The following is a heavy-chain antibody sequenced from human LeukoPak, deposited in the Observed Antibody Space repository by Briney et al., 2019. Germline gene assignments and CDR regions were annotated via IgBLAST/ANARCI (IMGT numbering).Heavy chain of an antibody. Sequence: GRSLRLSCAASGFTFSSYGMHWVRQAPGKGLEWVAVISYDGSNKYYADSVKGRFTISRDNSKNTLYLQMNSLRAEDTAVYYCAKGSYSSSLVPGYFDYWGQGTLVTVSS. V-gene: IGHV3-30*18. CDR3: AKGSYSSSLVPGYFDY. J-gene: IGHJ4*02. CDR1: GFTFSSYG. CDR2: ISYDGSNK. D-gene: IGHD6-13*01.